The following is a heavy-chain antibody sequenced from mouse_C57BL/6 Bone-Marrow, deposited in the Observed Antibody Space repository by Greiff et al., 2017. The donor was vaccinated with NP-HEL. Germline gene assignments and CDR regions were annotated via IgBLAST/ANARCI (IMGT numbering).Heavy chain of an antibody. CDR3: ARTTTVVEGYAMDY. Sequence: EVKVVESEGGLVQPGSSMKLSCTASGFTFSDYYMAWVRQVPEKGLEWVANINYDGSSTYYLDSLKSRFIISRDNAKNILYLQMSSLKSEDTATYYCARTTTVVEGYAMDYWGQGTSVTVSS. D-gene: IGHD1-1*01. V-gene: IGHV5-16*01. J-gene: IGHJ4*01. CDR2: INYDGSST. CDR1: GFTFSDYY.